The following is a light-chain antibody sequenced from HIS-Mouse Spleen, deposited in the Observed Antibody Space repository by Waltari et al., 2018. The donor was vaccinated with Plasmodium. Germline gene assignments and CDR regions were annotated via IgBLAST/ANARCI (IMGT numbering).Light chain of an antibody. CDR1: KLGDKY. J-gene: IGLJ2*01. CDR3: QAWDSSTVV. CDR2: QDS. V-gene: IGLV3-1*01. Sequence: SYELTQPPSVSVCPGQTASITCSGDKLGDKYDCWYQQTPGQSPVLVIYQDSKRPSGMPERVSGSNSGNTGTLTISGTQAMDEADCYCQAWDSSTVVFGGGTKLTVL.